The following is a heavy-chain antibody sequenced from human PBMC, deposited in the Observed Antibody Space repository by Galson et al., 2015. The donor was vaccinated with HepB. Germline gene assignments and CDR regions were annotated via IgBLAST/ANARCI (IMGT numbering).Heavy chain of an antibody. CDR2: ISGNSDNT. CDR3: ARGSMATFGGPTFDF. CDR1: GYRFSRHG. Sequence: SVKVSCKASGYRFSRHGINWVRQAPGQGLEWMGRISGNSDNTNYAQKFQGRVTMTTDTSTNTAYMELRSLRSDDTAVYYCARGSMATFGGPTFDFWGQGTLVSVSS. V-gene: IGHV1-18*01. D-gene: IGHD3-16*01. J-gene: IGHJ4*02.